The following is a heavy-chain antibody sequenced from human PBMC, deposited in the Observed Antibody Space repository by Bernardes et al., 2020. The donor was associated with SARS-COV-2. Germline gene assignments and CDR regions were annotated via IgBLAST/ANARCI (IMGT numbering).Heavy chain of an antibody. V-gene: IGHV4-4*07. D-gene: IGHD3-22*01. J-gene: IGHJ4*02. CDR1: GGSISSYY. Sequence: SETLSLTRTVSGGSISSYYWSWIRQPAGKGLEWIGRIYTSGSTNYNPSLKSRVTMSVDTSKNQFSLKLSSVTAADTAVYYCAREEQYYYDSSGYFDYWGQGTLVTVSS. CDR3: AREEQYYYDSSGYFDY. CDR2: IYTSGST.